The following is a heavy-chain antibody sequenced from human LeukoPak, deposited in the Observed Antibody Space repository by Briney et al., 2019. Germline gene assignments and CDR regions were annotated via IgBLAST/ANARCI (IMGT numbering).Heavy chain of an antibody. Sequence: GGSLRLSCAASGFTFDDYAMHWVRQAPGKGLEWVSGISWNSGSMGYADSVKGRFTISRDNAKNSLYLQMNSLRAEDTALYYCAKDIGGGLFDYWGQGTLVTVSS. D-gene: IGHD1-26*01. V-gene: IGHV3-9*01. J-gene: IGHJ4*02. CDR3: AKDIGGGLFDY. CDR1: GFTFDDYA. CDR2: ISWNSGSM.